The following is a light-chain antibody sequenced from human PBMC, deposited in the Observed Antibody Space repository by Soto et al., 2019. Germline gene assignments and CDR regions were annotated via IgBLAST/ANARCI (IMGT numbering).Light chain of an antibody. CDR1: SSNIGSNH. CDR3: AAWDDSRYGVV. V-gene: IGLV1-44*01. CDR2: RSD. J-gene: IGLJ2*01. Sequence: QSVLTQSPSASGTPGQRVIIACSGSSSNIGSNHVNWYRHPPGAAPKLLIFRSDQRPSGVPDRFSGSKSGTTASLAISGLQSGDEADYYCAAWDDSRYGVVFGGGTKLTVL.